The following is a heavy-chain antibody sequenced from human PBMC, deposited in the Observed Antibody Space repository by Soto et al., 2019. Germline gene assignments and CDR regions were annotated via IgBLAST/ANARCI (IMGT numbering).Heavy chain of an antibody. D-gene: IGHD6-13*01. CDR1: GGTFSSYA. J-gene: IGHJ6*02. CDR3: ASRIAAAVPTYYYGMDV. V-gene: IGHV1-69*06. Sequence: SVKVSCKASGGTFSSYAISWVRQAPGQGLEWMGGIIPIFGTANYAQKFQGRVTITADKSTSTAYMELSSLRSEDTAVYYCASRIAAAVPTYYYGMDVWGQGTTVTVSS. CDR2: IIPIFGTA.